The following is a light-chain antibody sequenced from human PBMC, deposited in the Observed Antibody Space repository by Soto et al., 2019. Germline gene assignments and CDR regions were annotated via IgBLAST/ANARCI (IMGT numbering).Light chain of an antibody. CDR3: AAWDDSLSGGG. J-gene: IGLJ3*02. V-gene: IGLV1-47*01. CDR2: RNN. Sequence: QSVLTQPPSASGTPGQRVTISCSGSSSNIGTNYVYWYQQLPGTAPKLLIYRNNQRPSGVPDRFSGSKSGTSASLAISGLRSEDEADYYCAAWDDSLSGGGFGGGPKLTVL. CDR1: SSNIGTNY.